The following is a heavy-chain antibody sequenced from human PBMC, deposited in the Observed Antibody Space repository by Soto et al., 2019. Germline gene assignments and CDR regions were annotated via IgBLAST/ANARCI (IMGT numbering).Heavy chain of an antibody. D-gene: IGHD3-22*01. V-gene: IGHV4-34*01. Sequence: PSETLSLTCAVYGGSFSGYYWSWIRQPPGKGLEWIGEINHSGSTNYNPSLKSRVTISVDTSKNQFSLKLSSVTAADTAVYYCALIRGYYDSSGYIDYWGQGTLVTVSS. CDR2: INHSGST. CDR3: ALIRGYYDSSGYIDY. J-gene: IGHJ4*02. CDR1: GGSFSGYY.